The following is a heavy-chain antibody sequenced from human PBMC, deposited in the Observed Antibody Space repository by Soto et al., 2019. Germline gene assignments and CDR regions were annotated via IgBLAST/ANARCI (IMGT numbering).Heavy chain of an antibody. J-gene: IGHJ4*02. D-gene: IGHD6-13*01. CDR3: AKDTLSYSSNWFFDY. CDR2: ISYDGTNK. Sequence: QVRLVESGGGVVQPGRSVRLSCAASGLTLSSYGMHWVRQAPGKGLEWVAVISYDGTNKYYADSVKGRFTISRDNSKNTLYLQMNSLRAEDTAVYYCAKDTLSYSSNWFFDYWGLGTLVTVSS. V-gene: IGHV3-30*18. CDR1: GLTLSSYG.